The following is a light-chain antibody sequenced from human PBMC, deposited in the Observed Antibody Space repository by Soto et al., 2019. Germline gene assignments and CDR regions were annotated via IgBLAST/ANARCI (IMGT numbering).Light chain of an antibody. V-gene: IGKV1-39*01. CDR1: QNINNF. CDR3: QQIFSTPLT. CDR2: GAS. J-gene: IGKJ3*01. Sequence: DIQMTQSPSSLSAAVGDIVTITCRSTQNINNFLNWYQQKPGRAPKVLISGASSLQSGVPSRFSGSGSGTEFTLTISSLQPEDFATYFCQQIFSTPLTVGPGTRVDI.